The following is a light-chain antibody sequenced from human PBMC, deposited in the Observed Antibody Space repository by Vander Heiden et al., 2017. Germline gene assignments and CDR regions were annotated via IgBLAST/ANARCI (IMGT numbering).Light chain of an antibody. CDR3: QQYYSYPWS. CDR2: AAA. CDR1: QGISSY. J-gene: IGKJ1*01. V-gene: IGKV1-8*01. Sequence: AVRLSNSPSSFSASTGDRVTITCRASQGISSYLAWYQQKPGKAPKLLIYAAATLQSGVPSRFSGSGSGTDFTLTISCLQSEDFATYYCQQYYSYPWSFGQGIKVEIK.